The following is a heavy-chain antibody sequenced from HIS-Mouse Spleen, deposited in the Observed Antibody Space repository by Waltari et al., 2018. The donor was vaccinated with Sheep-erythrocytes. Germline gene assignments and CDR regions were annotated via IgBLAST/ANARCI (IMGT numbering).Heavy chain of an antibody. CDR3: ARGAYSSSWYPFQH. J-gene: IGHJ1*01. V-gene: IGHV3-30-3*01. Sequence: QVQLVESGGGVVQPGRSLRLSCAASGFPFSSYAMHWVRQAPGKGLEWVAVISYDGSNKYYADSVKGRFTISRDNSKNTLYLQMNSLRAEDTAVYYCARGAYSSSWYPFQHWGQGTLVTVSS. CDR1: GFPFSSYA. CDR2: ISYDGSNK. D-gene: IGHD6-13*01.